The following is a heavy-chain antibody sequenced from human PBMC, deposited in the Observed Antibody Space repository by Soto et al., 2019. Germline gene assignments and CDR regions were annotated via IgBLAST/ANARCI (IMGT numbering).Heavy chain of an antibody. Sequence: PSETLSLSCTVSGGSISNYYWSWVRQPPGKGLEWIGYIYDSGSTNYNPSLKSRVTISVDTSKNQFSLRLTSVTAADTAVYYCADLPSFPTRRSSDL. CDR3: ADLPSFPTRRSSDL. CDR1: GGSISNYY. D-gene: IGHD1-1*01. V-gene: IGHV4-59*01. J-gene: IGHJ2*01. CDR2: IYDSGST.